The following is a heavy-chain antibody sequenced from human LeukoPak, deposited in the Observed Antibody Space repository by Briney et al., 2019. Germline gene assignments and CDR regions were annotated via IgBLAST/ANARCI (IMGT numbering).Heavy chain of an antibody. J-gene: IGHJ4*02. CDR2: IKQDGSEK. D-gene: IGHD3-22*01. V-gene: IGHV3-7*01. Sequence: GGSLRLSCAASGFTFSSYWMSWVRQAPGKGLEWVANIKQDGSEKYYEDSVKGRFTISRDNAKNSLYLQMNSLRAEDTAVYYCARDLMYYYDSSGYEWGQGTLVTVSS. CDR3: ARDLMYYYDSSGYE. CDR1: GFTFSSYW.